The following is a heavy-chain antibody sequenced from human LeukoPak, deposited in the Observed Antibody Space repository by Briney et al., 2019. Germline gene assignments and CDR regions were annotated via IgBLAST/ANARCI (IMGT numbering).Heavy chain of an antibody. CDR2: ISYDGSNK. D-gene: IGHD5/OR15-5a*01. CDR1: GFTFSSYA. V-gene: IGHV3-30*04. Sequence: GGSLRLSCAAYGFTFSSYAMHWVRQAPGKGLEWVAVISYDGSNKYYADSVKGRFTISGDNSKNTLYLQMNSLRAEDTAVYYCAKDRGVYVSWFDPWGQGTLVTVSS. CDR3: AKDRGVYVSWFDP. J-gene: IGHJ5*02.